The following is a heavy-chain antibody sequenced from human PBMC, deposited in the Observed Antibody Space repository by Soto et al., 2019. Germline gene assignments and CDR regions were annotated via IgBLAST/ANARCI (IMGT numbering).Heavy chain of an antibody. J-gene: IGHJ5*02. Sequence: QVQLQESGPGLVKPSQTLSLTCTVSGGSIISGSYYWSWIRQHPGNGLEWIGYIYYSGSTYYSPSLKSRVXISXDXYKNQFSLKLNSVAAADTAVYYCAREGSGRLGWFDPWGQGTLVTVSS. CDR2: IYYSGST. V-gene: IGHV4-31*03. D-gene: IGHD3-10*01. CDR1: GGSIISGSYY. CDR3: AREGSGRLGWFDP.